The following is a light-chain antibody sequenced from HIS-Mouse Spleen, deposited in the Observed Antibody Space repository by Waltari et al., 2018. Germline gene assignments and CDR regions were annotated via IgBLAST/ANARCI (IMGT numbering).Light chain of an antibody. CDR3: QQYYSTP. Sequence: EIVLTQSPGTLSLSPGERATLSCRASQSVSSSYLAWYQQKPGQAPRLLIYGASSRATGIPDRFSGSGSGTDFTLTISRLEPEDFAVYYCQQYYSTPFGPGTKVDIK. V-gene: IGKV3-20*01. J-gene: IGKJ3*01. CDR1: QSVSSSY. CDR2: GAS.